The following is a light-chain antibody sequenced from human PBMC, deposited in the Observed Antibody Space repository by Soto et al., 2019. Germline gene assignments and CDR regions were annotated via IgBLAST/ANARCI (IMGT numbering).Light chain of an antibody. CDR3: CSYVGSYTAYV. V-gene: IGLV2-11*01. CDR1: SSDVGGYNF. J-gene: IGLJ1*01. CDR2: DVT. Sequence: QSALTQPRSVSGSPGQSVTISCTGTSSDVGGYNFVSWYQQHRGKAPKFMIYDVTKRPSGVPDRFSGSTSGNTASLTISGLQAEDEADYYCCSYVGSYTAYVFGTGTKLTVL.